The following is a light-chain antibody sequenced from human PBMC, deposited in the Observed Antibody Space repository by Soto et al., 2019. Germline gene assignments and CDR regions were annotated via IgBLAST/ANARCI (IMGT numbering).Light chain of an antibody. CDR2: GAS. Sequence: ETVLTQSPATLSLSPGEGATLSCRASQSVSSFLAWYQQKPGQAPRLLIYGASTRATGIPARFSGSGSGTEFTLTISSLQSEDFAVYYCQQYNNWPITFGQGTRLEIK. CDR3: QQYNNWPIT. J-gene: IGKJ5*01. CDR1: QSVSSF. V-gene: IGKV3-15*01.